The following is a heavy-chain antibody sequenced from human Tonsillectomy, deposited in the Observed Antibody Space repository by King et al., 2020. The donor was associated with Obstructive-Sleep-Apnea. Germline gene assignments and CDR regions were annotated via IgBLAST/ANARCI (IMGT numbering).Heavy chain of an antibody. Sequence: VQLVESGGGLVQPGGSLRLSCVASGFTFSSYSMTWVRQAPGKGLEWVSTISGSGGSTYYADSVKGRFTPSRDNSKNTLYLQMNSLRVEDTAVYYCAKDARTYHYYGMDVWGQGTTVTVSS. CDR3: AKDARTYHYYGMDV. V-gene: IGHV3-23*04. CDR1: GFTFSSYS. CDR2: ISGSGGST. J-gene: IGHJ6*02.